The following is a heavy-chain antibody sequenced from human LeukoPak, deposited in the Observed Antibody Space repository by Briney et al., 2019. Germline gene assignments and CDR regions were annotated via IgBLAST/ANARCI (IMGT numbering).Heavy chain of an antibody. CDR1: GGSISSYY. Sequence: SETLSLTCTVSGGSISSYYWSWIRQPPGKGLEWIGYIYHSGTTNYNPSLKGRVTISVDTSKNQISLKLSSVTAADTAVYYCARGGSVWYDILTGYYDYWGQGTLVTVSS. CDR2: IYHSGTT. J-gene: IGHJ4*02. CDR3: ARGGSVWYDILTGYYDY. D-gene: IGHD3-9*01. V-gene: IGHV4-59*01.